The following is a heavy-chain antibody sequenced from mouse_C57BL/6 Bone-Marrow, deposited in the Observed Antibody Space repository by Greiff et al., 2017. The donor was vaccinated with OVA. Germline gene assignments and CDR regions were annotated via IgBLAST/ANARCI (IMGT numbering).Heavy chain of an antibody. D-gene: IGHD1-1*01. J-gene: IGHJ1*03. CDR1: GFTFSSYA. CDR3: ARDGGSYYGSSSYFDV. Sequence: EVKLEESGGGLVKPGGSLKLSCAASGFTFSSYAMSWVRQTPEKRLEWVATISDGGSYTYYPDNVKGRFTISRDNAKNNLYLQMSHLKSEDTAMYYCARDGGSYYGSSSYFDVWGTGTTVTVSS. CDR2: ISDGGSYT. V-gene: IGHV5-4*01.